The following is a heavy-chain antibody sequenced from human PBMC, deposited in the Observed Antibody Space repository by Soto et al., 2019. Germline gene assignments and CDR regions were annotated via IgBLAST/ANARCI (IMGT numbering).Heavy chain of an antibody. Sequence: QVQLQQWGAGLLKPSETLSLTCAVYGGSFSGYYWSWIRQPPGKGLEWIGEINHSGSTNYNPSLKNRVTISVDTAKNQFSLKLSSVTAADTAVYYCAGRSRYCSSTSCFLDPWGEGALVTVSS. V-gene: IGHV4-34*01. D-gene: IGHD2-2*01. CDR3: AGRSRYCSSTSCFLDP. CDR2: INHSGST. CDR1: GGSFSGYY. J-gene: IGHJ5*02.